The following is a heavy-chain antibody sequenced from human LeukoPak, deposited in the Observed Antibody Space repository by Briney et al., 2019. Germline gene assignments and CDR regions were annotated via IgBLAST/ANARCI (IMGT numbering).Heavy chain of an antibody. CDR3: ARGVDSNGYTVLDY. V-gene: IGHV3-74*01. J-gene: IGHJ4*02. CDR1: GFTFSSYW. CDR2: FSSDGSNT. D-gene: IGHD3-22*01. Sequence: GGSLRLSCSASGFTFSSYWMRWVRHAPGDGLVWVSDFSSDGSNTYYVDSVMGRFPISRDNAKNTLYLQLNSLRAEDTAVYYCARGVDSNGYTVLDYGGQGTLVTVPS.